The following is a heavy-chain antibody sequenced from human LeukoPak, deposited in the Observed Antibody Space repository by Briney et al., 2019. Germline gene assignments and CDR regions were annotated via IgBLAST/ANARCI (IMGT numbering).Heavy chain of an antibody. J-gene: IGHJ6*02. CDR2: INPNSGGT. D-gene: IGHD4-17*01. CDR3: AREDGDYYYGMDV. Sequence: ASVKVSCKASGYTFTGYYMNWVRQAPGQGLEWMGWINPNSGGTNYAQKFQGRVTMTRDTSISTAYMELSRLRSDDTAVYYCAREDGDYYYGMDVWGQGTTVTVSS. V-gene: IGHV1-2*02. CDR1: GYTFTGYY.